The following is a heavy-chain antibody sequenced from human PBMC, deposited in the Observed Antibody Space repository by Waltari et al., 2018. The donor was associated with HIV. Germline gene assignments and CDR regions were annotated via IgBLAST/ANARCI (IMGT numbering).Heavy chain of an antibody. J-gene: IGHJ4*02. D-gene: IGHD3-22*01. Sequence: QVQLVQSGAEVKKPGASVKVSCKASGYTFTGYYMHWVRQAPGQGLEWMGWINPNSGGTNYAQKFQGRVTMTRDTSISTAYMELSRLRSDDTAVYYCARDPTYYYDSSGYCVWGQGTLVTVSS. CDR3: ARDPTYYYDSSGYCV. V-gene: IGHV1-2*02. CDR2: INPNSGGT. CDR1: GYTFTGYY.